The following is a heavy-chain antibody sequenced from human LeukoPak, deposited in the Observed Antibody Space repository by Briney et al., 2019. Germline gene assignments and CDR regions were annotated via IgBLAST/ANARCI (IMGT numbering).Heavy chain of an antibody. CDR3: AKDISGGDCPDY. D-gene: IGHD2-21*02. J-gene: IGHJ4*02. Sequence: GGSLRLSCAASGFTFSSYNMNWVRQAPGKGLEWVALISYDGSDKYYADSVKGRFTISRDNSKNTLYLQMNSLRADDTAVYYCAKDISGGDCPDYWGQGTLVTVSS. CDR1: GFTFSSYN. V-gene: IGHV3-30*18. CDR2: ISYDGSDK.